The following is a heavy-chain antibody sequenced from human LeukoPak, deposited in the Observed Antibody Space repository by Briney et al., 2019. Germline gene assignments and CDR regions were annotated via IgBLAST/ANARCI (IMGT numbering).Heavy chain of an antibody. CDR1: GYTFTSYA. J-gene: IGHJ3*02. Sequence: SVKVSCKASGYTFTSYAISWVRQAPGQGLEWMGGIIPIFGTANYAQKFQGRVTITADESTSTAYMELSSLRSEDTAVYYCARADTAMVGTADAFDIWGQGTMVTVSS. CDR2: IIPIFGTA. D-gene: IGHD5-18*01. CDR3: ARADTAMVGTADAFDI. V-gene: IGHV1-69*13.